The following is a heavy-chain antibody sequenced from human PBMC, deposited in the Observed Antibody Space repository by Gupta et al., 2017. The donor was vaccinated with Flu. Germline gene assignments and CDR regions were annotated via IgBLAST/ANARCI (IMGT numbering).Heavy chain of an antibody. CDR1: GFPFNAYG. J-gene: IGHJ4*02. CDR3: AKEGGYYSLDY. CDR2: ISGSGDST. V-gene: IGHV3-23*01. D-gene: IGHD3-22*01. Sequence: EVQLLESGGGFVQPGGPLRLSCEVSGFPFNAYGMRWVRQAPGKGLEWVSVISGSGDSTYYADSVKGRFTISRDNSKNTLYLQMNNLRADDTAVYYCAKEGGYYSLDYWGQGTPVTVSS.